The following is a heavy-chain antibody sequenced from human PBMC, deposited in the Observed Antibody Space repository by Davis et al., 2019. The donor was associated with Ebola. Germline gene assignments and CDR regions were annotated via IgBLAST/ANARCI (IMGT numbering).Heavy chain of an antibody. CDR2: LSWNSGSV. CDR3: AKEAYSSSWGGPNYGMDV. J-gene: IGHJ6*04. Sequence: PGGSLRLSCEASGFIFDDFAMHWVRQAPGKGLEWVSALSWNSGSVGYADSVKGRFTISRDNAKNCLYLEMKSLRAEDTALYYCAKEAYSSSWGGPNYGMDVWGKGTTVTVSS. D-gene: IGHD6-13*01. V-gene: IGHV3-9*01. CDR1: GFIFDDFA.